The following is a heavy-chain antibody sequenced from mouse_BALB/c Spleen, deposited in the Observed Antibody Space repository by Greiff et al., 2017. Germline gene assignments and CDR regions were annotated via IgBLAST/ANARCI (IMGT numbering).Heavy chain of an antibody. V-gene: IGHV14-3*02. CDR1: GFNIKDTY. Sequence: EVQVVESGAELVKPGASVKLSCTASGFNIKDTYMHWVKQRPEQGLEWIGRIDPANGNTKYDPKFQGKATITADTSSNTAYLQLSSLTSEDTAVYYCARDGSSYGAMDYWGQGTSVTVSS. J-gene: IGHJ4*01. CDR3: ARDGSSYGAMDY. CDR2: IDPANGNT. D-gene: IGHD1-1*01.